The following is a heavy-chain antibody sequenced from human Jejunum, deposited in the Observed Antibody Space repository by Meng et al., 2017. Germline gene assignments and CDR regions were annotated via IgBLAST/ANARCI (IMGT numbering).Heavy chain of an antibody. CDR1: GDSVSSNDAA. V-gene: IGHV6-1*01. CDR3: TRARAYGSAYSWFDP. Sequence: QVQLSQAGLGLVKPSRTLSLTCAISGDSVSSNDAAWNWIRQSPSRGLEWLGRTYFRSKWYYDYEVSVRGRITINADTSKNHFSLHLNSVTPEDTAVYFCTRARAYGSAYSWFDPWGQGSLVTVSS. D-gene: IGHD3-10*01. J-gene: IGHJ5*02. CDR2: TYFRSKWYY.